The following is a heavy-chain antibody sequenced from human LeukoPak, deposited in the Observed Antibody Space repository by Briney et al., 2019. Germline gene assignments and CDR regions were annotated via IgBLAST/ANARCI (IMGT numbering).Heavy chain of an antibody. J-gene: IGHJ6*03. CDR3: AKDRCSNGVGCYYYYMDV. CDR2: ITGSGGST. D-gene: IGHD2-8*01. V-gene: IGHV3-23*01. CDR1: GFTLSSYA. Sequence: GGSLTLSCAASGFTLSSYAMSWLRQAPGKGLEWVSAITGSGGSTYYADCVKGRFSISRDSSKNILYLQMNSLRAEDTAVYYCAKDRCSNGVGCYYYYMDVGGKGTTVTISS.